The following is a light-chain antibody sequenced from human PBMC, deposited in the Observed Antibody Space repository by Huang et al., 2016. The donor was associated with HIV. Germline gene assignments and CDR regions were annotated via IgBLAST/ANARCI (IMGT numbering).Light chain of an antibody. V-gene: IGKV4-1*01. Sequence: DIVMTQSPDSLAVSLGERATINCKSSQSVLYSSNNKNYLTWYQQRPGQPPKLLLYWATVRESGVPDRVSGNGSETHFTLTINSLQAEDVAVYYCQQYYSTPGTFGQGTKVEIK. CDR2: WAT. CDR1: QSVLYSSNNKNY. J-gene: IGKJ1*01. CDR3: QQYYSTPGT.